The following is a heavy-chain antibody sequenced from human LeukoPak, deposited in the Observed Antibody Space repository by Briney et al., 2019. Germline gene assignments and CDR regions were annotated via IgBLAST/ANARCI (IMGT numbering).Heavy chain of an antibody. CDR3: ARDPGPFGDAFDL. J-gene: IGHJ3*01. CDR1: GGSISSGGYS. V-gene: IGHV4-31*03. D-gene: IGHD3-3*01. CDR2: IYYSGST. Sequence: PSETLSLTCTVSGGSISSGGYSWSWIRQHPGKGLEWIGYIYYSGSTYYNPSLKSRVTISVDTSMNQFSLKLTSVTAADTAVYYCARDPGPFGDAFDLWGQGTMVIVSS.